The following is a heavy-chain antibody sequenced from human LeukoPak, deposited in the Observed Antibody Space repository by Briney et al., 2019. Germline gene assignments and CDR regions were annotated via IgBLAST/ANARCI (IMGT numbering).Heavy chain of an antibody. CDR2: IRYDGNNK. Sequence: GGSLRLSCAASGFTFSNYGMHWVRQAPGKGLEWMAVIRYDGNNKYYADSVKGRFTIPRKNSKNTLYLQMNSLRAEDTAVYYCAKEGALRDFDYWGQGALVTVSS. CDR1: GFTFSNYG. CDR3: AKEGALRDFDY. V-gene: IGHV3-30*02. D-gene: IGHD3-16*01. J-gene: IGHJ4*02.